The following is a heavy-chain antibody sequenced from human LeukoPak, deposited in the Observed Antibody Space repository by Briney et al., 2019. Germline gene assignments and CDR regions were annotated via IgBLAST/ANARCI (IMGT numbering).Heavy chain of an antibody. V-gene: IGHV3-23*01. D-gene: IGHD3-10*01. CDR3: ARSYGSGSYYLYYYYMDV. J-gene: IGHJ6*03. CDR1: GFTFSSYA. Sequence: GGSLRLSCAASGFTFSSYAMSWVRQAPGKGLEWVSAISGSGGSTYYADSVKGRFTISRDNSKNTLYLQMNSLRAEDTAVYYCARSYGSGSYYLYYYYMDVWGKGTTVTVSS. CDR2: ISGSGGST.